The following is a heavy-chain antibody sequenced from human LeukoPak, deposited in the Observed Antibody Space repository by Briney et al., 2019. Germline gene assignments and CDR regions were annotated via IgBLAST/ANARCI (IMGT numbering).Heavy chain of an antibody. J-gene: IGHJ5*02. CDR1: GCSISTYY. Sequence: WETLSLTCTVSGCSISTYYLNWIRQSAGKGLECIGRVYNSGSTNYNPSVKSRFTMSVDTSKNQFSLKLRFVTAADTAVYYCARDRPYSEWLDPWGQGTLVIVAS. V-gene: IGHV4-4*07. CDR3: ARDRPYSEWLDP. D-gene: IGHD2-15*01. CDR2: VYNSGST.